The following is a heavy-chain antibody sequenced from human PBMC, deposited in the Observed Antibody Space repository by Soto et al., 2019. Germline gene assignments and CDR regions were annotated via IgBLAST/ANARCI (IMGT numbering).Heavy chain of an antibody. CDR2: ISGSGGST. CDR1: GFTFSSYA. V-gene: IGHV3-23*01. D-gene: IGHD2-15*01. CDR3: AKNQGYFSGGSCYDRYY. Sequence: EVQLLESGGGLVQPGGSLRLSCAASGFTFSSYAMSWVRQAPGKGLEWVAAISGSGGSTYYADSVKGRFTISRDNPKNTLYLQMNTLRAEDTAVYYCAKNQGYFSGGSCYDRYYWGQGTLVTVSS. J-gene: IGHJ4*02.